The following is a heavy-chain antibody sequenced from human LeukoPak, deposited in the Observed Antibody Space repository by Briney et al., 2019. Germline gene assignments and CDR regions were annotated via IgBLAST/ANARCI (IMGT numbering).Heavy chain of an antibody. J-gene: IGHJ3*02. CDR2: IKQDGSEK. Sequence: GGSLRLSCAASGFTFSSYWMSWVRQAPGKGPEWVANIKQDGSEKYYVDSVKGRFTISRDNAKNSLYLQMNSLRAEDTAVYYCARVMYYYDSSGYYLNDAFDIWGQGTMVTVSS. V-gene: IGHV3-7*01. CDR3: ARVMYYYDSSGYYLNDAFDI. CDR1: GFTFSSYW. D-gene: IGHD3-22*01.